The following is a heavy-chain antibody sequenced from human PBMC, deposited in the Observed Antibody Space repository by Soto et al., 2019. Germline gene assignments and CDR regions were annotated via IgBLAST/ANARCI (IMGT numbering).Heavy chain of an antibody. CDR2: ISGSGGST. CDR1: GFTFSSYA. V-gene: IGHV3-23*01. J-gene: IGHJ6*02. D-gene: IGHD3-10*01. Sequence: EVQLLESGGGLVQPGGSLRLSCAASGFTFSSYAMRWVRQAPGKGLEWVSAISGSGGSTYYADSVKGRFTISRDNSKNTPYLQKNSLRTDDTAAYFRSDQGGTPMVLGINCYYGMDVWGQGTTVTVSS. CDR3: SDQGGTPMVLGINCYYGMDV.